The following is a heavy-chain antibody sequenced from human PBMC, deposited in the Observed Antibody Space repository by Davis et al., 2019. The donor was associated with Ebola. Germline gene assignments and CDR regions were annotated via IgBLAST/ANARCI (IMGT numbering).Heavy chain of an antibody. Sequence: GSLRLSCTVPGGSISSSSYYWGWIRQPPGKGLEWIGTIYYSGSTYYNPSLKSRVTISVDTSKNQVSLKLSSVTAADTAVYYCARSRGYSYEVDYWGQGTLVTVSS. CDR2: IYYSGST. J-gene: IGHJ4*02. V-gene: IGHV4-39*01. D-gene: IGHD5-18*01. CDR3: ARSRGYSYEVDY. CDR1: GGSISSSSYY.